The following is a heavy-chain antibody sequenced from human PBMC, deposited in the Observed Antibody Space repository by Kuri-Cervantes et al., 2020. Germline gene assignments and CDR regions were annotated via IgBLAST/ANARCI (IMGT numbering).Heavy chain of an antibody. V-gene: IGHV4-30-2*01. J-gene: IGHJ3*02. D-gene: IGHD3-22*01. Sequence: SCAVSGGSISSGGYSWSWIRQPPGKGLEWIGYIYHSGSTYYNPSLKSRVTISVDRSKNQFSLKLSSVTAADTAAYYCARGATMIVVGPPPGAFDIWGQGTMVTVSS. CDR3: ARGATMIVVGPPPGAFDI. CDR1: GGSISSGGYS. CDR2: IYHSGST.